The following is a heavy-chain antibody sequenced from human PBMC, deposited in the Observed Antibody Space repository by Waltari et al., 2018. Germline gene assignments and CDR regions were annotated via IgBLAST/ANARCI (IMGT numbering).Heavy chain of an antibody. Sequence: HGPGQGLEWMGWISAYNGNTNYAQKLQGRVTMTTDTSTSTAYMELRSLRSDDPAVYYCARVGVAGTEPATWGQGTLVTVSS. D-gene: IGHD6-19*01. J-gene: IGHJ5*02. V-gene: IGHV1-18*01. CDR3: ARVGVAGTEPAT. CDR2: ISAYNGNT.